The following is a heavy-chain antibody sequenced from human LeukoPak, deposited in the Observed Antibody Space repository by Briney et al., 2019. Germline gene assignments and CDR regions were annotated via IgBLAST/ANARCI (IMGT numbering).Heavy chain of an antibody. CDR3: ARDHEDGDFDY. D-gene: IGHD5-24*01. V-gene: IGHV3-23*01. CDR1: GFTFSNYA. Sequence: PGGSLRLSCAASGFTFSNYAITWIRQAPGKGLEWVSSTSGSGHNTYYADSVQGRFTISRDNSKNTLFLQMNSLRAEDTAVYYCARDHEDGDFDYWGQGTLVTVSS. CDR2: TSGSGHNT. J-gene: IGHJ4*02.